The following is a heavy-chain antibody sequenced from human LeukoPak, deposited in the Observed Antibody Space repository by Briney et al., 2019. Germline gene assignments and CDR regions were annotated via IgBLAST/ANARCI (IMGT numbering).Heavy chain of an antibody. CDR1: GFTFSTYT. Sequence: TGGSLRLSCAASGFTFSTYTMSWVRQAPGKGLEWVSSISGSGITTYYADSVKGRFPISRDNSKNTLYLQMNSLRAEDTAIYYCAKNFRQQLIRRYFDYWGQGTLVTVSS. CDR3: AKNFRQQLIRRYFDY. D-gene: IGHD6-13*01. J-gene: IGHJ4*01. CDR2: ISGSGITT. V-gene: IGHV3-23*01.